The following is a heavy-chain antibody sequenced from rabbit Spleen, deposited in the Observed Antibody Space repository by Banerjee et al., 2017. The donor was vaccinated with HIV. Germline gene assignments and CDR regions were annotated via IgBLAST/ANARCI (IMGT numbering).Heavy chain of an antibody. D-gene: IGHD1-1*01. J-gene: IGHJ4*01. Sequence: QQLVESGGGLVKPGASLTLPCKASGFSFSSGYDMCWVRQAPGKGLEWIGCIYTGNGKNYYASWAKGRFTISKTSSTTVTLQMTSLTAADTATYFCARDVGTYDYIDVYFDLWGPGTLVTVS. CDR1: GFSFSSGYD. CDR2: IYTGNGKN. V-gene: IGHV1S40*01. CDR3: ARDVGTYDYIDVYFDL.